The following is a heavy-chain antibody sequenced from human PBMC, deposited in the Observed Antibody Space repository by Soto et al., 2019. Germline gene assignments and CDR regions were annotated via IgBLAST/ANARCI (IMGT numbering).Heavy chain of an antibody. CDR2: IWYDGSNK. J-gene: IGHJ3*02. CDR1: GFTFSSYG. CDR3: AILKGAWGSYRSGLHDAFDI. Sequence: PGGSLRLSCAASGFTFSSYGMHWVRQAPGKGLEWVAVIWYDGSNKYYADSVKGRFTISRDNSKNTLYLQMNSLRAEDTAVYYCAILKGAWGSYRSGLHDAFDIWGQGTMVTVSS. V-gene: IGHV3-33*01. D-gene: IGHD3-16*02.